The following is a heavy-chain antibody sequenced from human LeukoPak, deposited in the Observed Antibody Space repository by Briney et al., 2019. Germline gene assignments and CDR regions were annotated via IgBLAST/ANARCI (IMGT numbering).Heavy chain of an antibody. CDR1: GGSISSYY. V-gene: IGHV4-59*01. CDR2: IYYSGST. CDR3: ASRIAVAGSGAFDI. Sequence: SETLSLTRTVSGGSISSYYWSWIRQPPGKGLEWIGYIYYSGSTNYNPSLKSRVTISVDTSKNQFSLKLSSVTAADTAVYYCASRIAVAGSGAFDIWGQGTMVTVSS. D-gene: IGHD6-19*01. J-gene: IGHJ3*02.